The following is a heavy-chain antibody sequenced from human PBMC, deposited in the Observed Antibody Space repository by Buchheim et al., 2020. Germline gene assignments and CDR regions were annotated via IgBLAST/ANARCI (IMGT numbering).Heavy chain of an antibody. J-gene: IGHJ5*02. Sequence: QVQLVESGGGLVKPGGSLRLSCATSGFTFNDFHMSWIRQAPGKGLEWISYISDSSIYYADSVRGRFTISRDNAKSSLYLQMHNLRAEDAAVYDCAIHAREQLWTFRFDPWGQGT. CDR3: AIHAREQLWTFRFDP. D-gene: IGHD1/OR15-1a*01. CDR1: GFTFNDFH. CDR2: ISDSSI. V-gene: IGHV3-11*01.